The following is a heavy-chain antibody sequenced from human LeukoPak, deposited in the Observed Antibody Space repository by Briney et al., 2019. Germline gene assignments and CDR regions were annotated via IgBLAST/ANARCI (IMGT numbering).Heavy chain of an antibody. CDR3: ARGVVYPTWSGPHWSDY. D-gene: IGHD3-3*01. CDR1: GFTFSSYW. CDR2: IKQDASQE. V-gene: IGHV3-7*01. J-gene: IGHJ4*02. Sequence: PGGSLRLSCAASGFTFSSYWMSWVRQAPGKGPEWVAHIKQDASQEYHVDSLKGRFTISRDNAKNSLYLQMNSLRAEDTAVYYCARGVVYPTWSGPHWSDYWGQGTLVTVSS.